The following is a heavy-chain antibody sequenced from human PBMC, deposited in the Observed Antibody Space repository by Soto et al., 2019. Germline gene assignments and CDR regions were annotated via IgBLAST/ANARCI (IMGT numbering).Heavy chain of an antibody. Sequence: QLQLQESGPGLVKPSETLSLTCTVSGGSISSSSYYWGWIRQPPGKGLEWIGSIYYSGSTYYNPSLKSRVTISVDTSKNQFSLKLSSVTAADTAVYYCASHSGVAVAGTEFAFDIWGQGTMVTVSS. J-gene: IGHJ3*02. V-gene: IGHV4-39*01. CDR3: ASHSGVAVAGTEFAFDI. D-gene: IGHD6-19*01. CDR1: GGSISSSSYY. CDR2: IYYSGST.